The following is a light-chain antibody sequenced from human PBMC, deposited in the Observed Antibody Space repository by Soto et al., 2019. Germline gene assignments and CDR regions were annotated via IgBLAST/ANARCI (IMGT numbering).Light chain of an antibody. J-gene: IGLJ1*01. CDR2: EVG. CDR3: SSYTSSNTPYV. V-gene: IGLV2-14*01. CDR1: SSDVGTSNY. Sequence: QSALTQPASVSGSPGQSITISCTGTSSDVGTSNYVCWYQQLPGKAPKLIIYEVGNRPSGVSNRFSGSKSGNTASLTISGLQAQDEAAYYCSSYTSSNTPYVFGTGTKVTVL.